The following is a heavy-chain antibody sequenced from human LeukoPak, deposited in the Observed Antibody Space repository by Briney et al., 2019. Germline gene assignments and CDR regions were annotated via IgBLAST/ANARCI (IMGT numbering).Heavy chain of an antibody. D-gene: IGHD3-10*01. Sequence: SETLSLNCAVYGGSFSGYYWSWLRQPPGKGLEWSGEINHSGSTNYNPSLKSRVTISVDTCKNQFSLKLSCVTAADTAVYYCARGSRSPEGGLLYVYWGQGTLVTVSS. J-gene: IGHJ4*02. V-gene: IGHV4-34*01. CDR3: ARGSRSPEGGLLYVY. CDR1: GGSFSGYY. CDR2: INHSGST.